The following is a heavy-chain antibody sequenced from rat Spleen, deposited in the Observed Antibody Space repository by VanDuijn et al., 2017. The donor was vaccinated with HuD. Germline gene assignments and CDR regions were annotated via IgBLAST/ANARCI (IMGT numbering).Heavy chain of an antibody. CDR1: GFTFSDYY. Sequence: EVQLVESDGGLVQPGRSLKLSCAASGFTFSDYYMAWVRQAPTKGLEWVATINYDDSTTYYRDSVKGRFTISRDNAESTLYLQMDSLRSEATAXYYCARHGSGXVMDAWGQGASVTVSS. CDR2: INYDDSTT. J-gene: IGHJ4*01. CDR3: ARHGSGXVMDA. D-gene: IGHD1-2*01. V-gene: IGHV5-29*01.